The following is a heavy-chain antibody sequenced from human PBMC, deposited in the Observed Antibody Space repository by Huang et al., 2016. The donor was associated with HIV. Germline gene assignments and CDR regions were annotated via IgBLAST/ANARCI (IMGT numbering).Heavy chain of an antibody. V-gene: IGHV3-7*01. CDR1: GLTFIWHW. D-gene: IGHD6-25*01. CDR3: ARERAGGQRHPLSIYYGLGV. CDR2: IKPDGRKK. Sequence: EVQVVESGGTLVQPGGSLRLSCAASGLTFIWHWVSWVRQASGQGLEWGGNIKPDGRKKYYDDPFKGRCTSSRDNAKDSLFMQRNGRRAEDTAIYYCARERAGGQRHPLSIYYGLGVWGQGTTITIS. J-gene: IGHJ6*02.